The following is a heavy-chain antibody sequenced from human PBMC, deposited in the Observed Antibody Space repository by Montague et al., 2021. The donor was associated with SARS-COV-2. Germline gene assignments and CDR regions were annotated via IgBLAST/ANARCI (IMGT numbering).Heavy chain of an antibody. J-gene: IGHJ2*01. CDR3: AREFRIELWQTNWYFGL. V-gene: IGHV4-59*11. CDR1: SGSISGHY. D-gene: IGHD3-16*01. Sequence: SETLSLTCSVSSGSISGHYWSWIRQPPGKGLEWIGNFDHSGDTKYNPSLKSRATISVDASKNQFALRLHSVTAADTAVYYCAREFRIELWQTNWYFGLWGRGTLVTASS. CDR2: FDHSGDT.